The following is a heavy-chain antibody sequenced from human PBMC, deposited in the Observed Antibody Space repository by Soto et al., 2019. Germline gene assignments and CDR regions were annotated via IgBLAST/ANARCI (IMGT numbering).Heavy chain of an antibody. CDR2: ISYDGGYK. Sequence: GGSLRLSWGASGVTFSSYGMHWVRQAPGKGLEWVAVISYDGGYKYYADSVKGRFATSRDNAKNMLYLQMNSLRTEDTAVYFCAKDYLGSSHSFDSWGQGTLVTVPS. J-gene: IGHJ4*02. CDR3: AKDYLGSSHSFDS. CDR1: GVTFSSYG. D-gene: IGHD6-6*01. V-gene: IGHV3-30*18.